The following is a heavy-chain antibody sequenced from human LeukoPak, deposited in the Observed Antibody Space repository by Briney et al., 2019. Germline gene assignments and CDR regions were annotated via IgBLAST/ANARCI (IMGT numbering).Heavy chain of an antibody. CDR3: VLRFDY. J-gene: IGHJ4*02. Sequence: GGSLRLSCAASGFIFSSFGMNWVRQAPGKGLEWVSVIYSGGSTYYADSVKGRFTISRDNSKNTLYLQMNSLRAEDTAVYYCVLRFDYWGQGTLVTVSS. CDR1: GFIFSSFG. V-gene: IGHV3-53*01. D-gene: IGHD3-16*01. CDR2: IYSGGST.